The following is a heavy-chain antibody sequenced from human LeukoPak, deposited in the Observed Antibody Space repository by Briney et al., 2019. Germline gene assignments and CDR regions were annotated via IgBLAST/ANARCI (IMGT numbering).Heavy chain of an antibody. CDR1: GFTLRSYA. CDR2: ISTTSNEI. Sequence: GGSLRLSCAASGFTLRSYAMNWVRQAPGKGLEWVSVISTTSNEIYYADSVMGRFTISRDNSKNSLYLQMYSLRAEDTAVYYCARDLYYFGSGTYYTSDAFDIWGQGTMVTVSA. J-gene: IGHJ3*02. D-gene: IGHD3-10*01. V-gene: IGHV3-21*01. CDR3: ARDLYYFGSGTYYTSDAFDI.